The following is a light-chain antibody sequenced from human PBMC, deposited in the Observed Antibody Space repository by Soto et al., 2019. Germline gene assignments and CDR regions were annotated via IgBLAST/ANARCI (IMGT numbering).Light chain of an antibody. J-gene: IGKJ1*01. Sequence: EIVLTQSPGTLSLSPGERATLSCRASQSVSSNYLAWYQQKPGQAPRLLIYGASTMATGIPGRFSGSGSGTDFTLTISSLEPEDLAVYYCQQRSNWPRTFGQGTKVDIK. CDR3: QQRSNWPRT. V-gene: IGKV3D-20*02. CDR2: GAS. CDR1: QSVSSNY.